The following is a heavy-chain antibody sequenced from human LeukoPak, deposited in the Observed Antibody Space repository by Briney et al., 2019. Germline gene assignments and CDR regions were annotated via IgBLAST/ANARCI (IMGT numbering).Heavy chain of an antibody. CDR3: ARVGYSSSGNYYNDRGAFDY. Sequence: SETLSLTCAVYGGSFSGYYWGWIRQPPGKGLEWIGYIYYSGSTNYNPSLKSRVTISVDTSKNQFSLKLSSVTAADTAVYYCARVGYSSSGNYYNDRGAFDYWGQGTLVTVSS. V-gene: IGHV4-59*01. J-gene: IGHJ4*02. CDR2: IYYSGST. CDR1: GGSFSGYY. D-gene: IGHD3-10*01.